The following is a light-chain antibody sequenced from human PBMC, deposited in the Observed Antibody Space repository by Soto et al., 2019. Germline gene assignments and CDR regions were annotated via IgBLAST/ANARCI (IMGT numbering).Light chain of an antibody. CDR3: LQYNSYWT. J-gene: IGKJ1*01. CDR2: DAS. V-gene: IGKV1-5*01. CDR1: QRISDR. Sequence: DIQMTQSPSSLSASVGDRVTITCRTSQRISDRLAWYQQIPGKAPKLLIYDASSLQSGVPSRFSGSGSGTEFTLTINSLQPGDFVTYYCLQYNSYWTFGQGTKVDIK.